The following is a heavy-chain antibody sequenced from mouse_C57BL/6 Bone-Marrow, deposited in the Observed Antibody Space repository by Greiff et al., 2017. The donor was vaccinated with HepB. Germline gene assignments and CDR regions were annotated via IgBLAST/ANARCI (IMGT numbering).Heavy chain of an antibody. J-gene: IGHJ1*03. V-gene: IGHV1-81*01. D-gene: IGHD1-1*01. CDR3: ARCHYYGSSHWYFDV. CDR2: IYPRSGNT. Sequence: QVQLQQSGAELARPGASVKLSCKASGYTFTSYGISWVKQRTGQGLEWIGEIYPRSGNTYYNEKFKGKATLTADKSSSTAYMELRSLTSEDSAVYFCARCHYYGSSHWYFDVWGTGTTVTVSS. CDR1: GYTFTSYG.